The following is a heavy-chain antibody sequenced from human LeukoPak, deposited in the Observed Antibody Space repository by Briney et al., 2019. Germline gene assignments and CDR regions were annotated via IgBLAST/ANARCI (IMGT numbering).Heavy chain of an antibody. CDR3: ARAPQYYYDSSGYYSGDAFDI. Sequence: PGGSLRLSCAASGFTFSSYSMNWVRQAPGKGLEWVSSISSSSSYIYYADSVKGRFTISRDNAKNSLYLQMNSLRAEDTAVYYCARAPQYYYDSSGYYSGDAFDIWGQGTMVTVSS. J-gene: IGHJ3*02. V-gene: IGHV3-21*01. D-gene: IGHD3-22*01. CDR2: ISSSSSYI. CDR1: GFTFSSYS.